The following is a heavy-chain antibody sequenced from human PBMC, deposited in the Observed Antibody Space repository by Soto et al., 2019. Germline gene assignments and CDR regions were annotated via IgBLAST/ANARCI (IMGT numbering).Heavy chain of an antibody. CDR2: ISGSGGST. Sequence: GGSLRLSCAASGFTFSSSAMSWVRQAPGKGLEWVSAISGSGGSTYYADSVKGRFTISRDNSKNTLYLQMNSLRAEDTAVYYCANSGCSSTSCYALYYYYGMDVWGQGTTVTVSS. CDR3: ANSGCSSTSCYALYYYYGMDV. D-gene: IGHD2-2*01. CDR1: GFTFSSSA. J-gene: IGHJ6*02. V-gene: IGHV3-23*01.